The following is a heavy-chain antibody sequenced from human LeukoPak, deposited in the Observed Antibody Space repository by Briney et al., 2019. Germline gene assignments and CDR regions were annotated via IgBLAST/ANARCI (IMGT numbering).Heavy chain of an antibody. CDR2: IYYSGST. Sequence: TSETVSLTCTVSVGSVTSGSYYWSWIRQPPGKGLEWIGYIYYSGSTNSNPSLKSRVTISVDTSKNQFSLKLSSVTAADTAVYYCARENREVLNWFDPWGQGTLVTVSS. V-gene: IGHV4-61*01. D-gene: IGHD2/OR15-2a*01. J-gene: IGHJ5*02. CDR1: VGSVTSGSYY. CDR3: ARENREVLNWFDP.